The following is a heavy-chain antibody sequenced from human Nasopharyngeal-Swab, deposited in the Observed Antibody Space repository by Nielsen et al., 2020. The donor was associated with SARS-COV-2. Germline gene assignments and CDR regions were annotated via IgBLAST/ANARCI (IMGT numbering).Heavy chain of an antibody. J-gene: IGHJ3*02. D-gene: IGHD1-26*01. V-gene: IGHV5-10-1*01. CDR1: GYSFTSYW. CDR3: ARLTVGATSGDAFDI. Sequence: GESLKISCKGSGYSFTSYWISWVRQMPGKGLEWMGRIDPSDSYTNYSPSFQGHVTISADKSIGTAYLQWSSLKASDTAMYYCARLTVGATSGDAFDIWGQGTMVTVSS. CDR2: IDPSDSYT.